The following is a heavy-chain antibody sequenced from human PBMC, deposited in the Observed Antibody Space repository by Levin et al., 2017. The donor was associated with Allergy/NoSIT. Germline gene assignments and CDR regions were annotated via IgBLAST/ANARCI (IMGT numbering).Heavy chain of an antibody. J-gene: IGHJ3*02. Sequence: SETLSLTCTVSGGSISSSSYYWGWIRQPPGKGLEWIGSIYYSGSTYYNPSLKSRVTISVDTSKNQFSLKLSSVTAADTAVYYCARRATVVTQDAFDIWGQGTMVTVSS. CDR2: IYYSGST. CDR3: ARRATVVTQDAFDI. CDR1: GGSISSSSYY. D-gene: IGHD4-23*01. V-gene: IGHV4-39*01.